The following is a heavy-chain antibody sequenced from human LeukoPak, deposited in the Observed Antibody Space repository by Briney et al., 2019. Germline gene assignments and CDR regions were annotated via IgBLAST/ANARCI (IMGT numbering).Heavy chain of an antibody. Sequence: PGGSLRLSCTASGFTFRKYIMTWVPQAPGKGLEWVSSIGGGGDITFYADSVKGRFRISRDDSKNTLFLEMNNLRADDTAVYYCANWGGTETIGTIWYGPLDYWGQGTQVIVSS. D-gene: IGHD2-2*01. CDR1: GFTFRKYI. CDR2: IGGGGDIT. CDR3: ANWGGTETIGTIWYGPLDY. J-gene: IGHJ4*02. V-gene: IGHV3-23*01.